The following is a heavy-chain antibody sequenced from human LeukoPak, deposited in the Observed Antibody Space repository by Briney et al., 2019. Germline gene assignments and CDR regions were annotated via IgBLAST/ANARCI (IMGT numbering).Heavy chain of an antibody. CDR2: IKHDGSEK. CDR1: GFTFSSYW. D-gene: IGHD5-12*01. V-gene: IGHV3-7*01. CDR3: ARGPSGYHNT. J-gene: IGHJ4*02. Sequence: PGGSLRLSCAASGFTFSSYWMTWVRQAPGKGLHGVANIKHDGSEKYYVDSVKGRFTISRDDAKNSLYLQMNSLRAEDTAVYYCARGPSGYHNTGGQGTLVTVSS.